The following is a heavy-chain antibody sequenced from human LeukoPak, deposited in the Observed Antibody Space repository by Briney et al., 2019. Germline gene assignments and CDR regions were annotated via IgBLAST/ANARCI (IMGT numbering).Heavy chain of an antibody. D-gene: IGHD3-9*01. CDR3: ARAPGDSSGYH. CDR2: ISSRGSTI. V-gene: IGHV3-11*01. Sequence: PGGSLRLACAASGFRLSEYYMSWVRQAPGKGLQWVSYISSRGSTIYYADSVRGRFTISRDNAKNSLFLQMNSLRAEDTAVYYCARAPGDSSGYHWGRGTLVTVSS. CDR1: GFRLSEYY. J-gene: IGHJ4*02.